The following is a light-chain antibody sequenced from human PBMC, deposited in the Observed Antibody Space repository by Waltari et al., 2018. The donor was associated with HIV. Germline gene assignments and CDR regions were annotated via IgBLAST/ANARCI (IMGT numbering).Light chain of an antibody. CDR1: SSNVGSDDL. J-gene: IGLJ1*01. V-gene: IGLV2-23*02. CDR3: CSCPRSGIRYV. CDR2: EVT. Sequence: QSALTQPASVSGSPGQSITISCTGTSSNVGSDDLVSWYQQHPGEAPKLIIYEVTKRPSVVPNRFSGSKSGNTASLTISGLQAEDEADYYCCSCPRSGIRYVFGTGTKVTVL.